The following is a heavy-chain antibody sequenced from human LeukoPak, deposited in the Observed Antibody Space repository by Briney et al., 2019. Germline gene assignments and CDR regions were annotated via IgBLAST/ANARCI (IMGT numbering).Heavy chain of an antibody. J-gene: IGHJ4*02. Sequence: SETLSLTCTVSADSLSSGGHYWAWIRQFPGKGLESIGFIHHSGRSRHNPSLKDRVAISVDTSRKQFALKLSAVTAADTAMYYCARGGNRFGGFYFDYWGQGIQVIVSS. V-gene: IGHV4-31*03. CDR1: ADSLSSGGHY. CDR2: IHHSGRS. CDR3: ARGGNRFGGFYFDY. D-gene: IGHD3-10*01.